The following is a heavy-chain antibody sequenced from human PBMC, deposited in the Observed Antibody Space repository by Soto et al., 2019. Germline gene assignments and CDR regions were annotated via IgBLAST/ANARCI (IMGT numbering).Heavy chain of an antibody. CDR3: ARHGFYGDYASNYFDP. CDR1: GYNFAAYW. Sequence: GESLKISCQASGYNFAAYWIAWVRQMPGKGLEYMGIIYPGNSDARYSPSFQGQVTFSADKSISTAYLHWSSLKASDTAMYYCARHGFYGDYASNYFDPWGQGTLVTVSS. V-gene: IGHV5-51*01. J-gene: IGHJ5*02. CDR2: IYPGNSDA. D-gene: IGHD4-17*01.